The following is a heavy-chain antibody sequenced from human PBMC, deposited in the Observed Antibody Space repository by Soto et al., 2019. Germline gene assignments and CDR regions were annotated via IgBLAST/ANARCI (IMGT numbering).Heavy chain of an antibody. CDR3: AHSQEPIVVVPQGGSWFDP. D-gene: IGHD2-2*01. Sequence: SGPTLVNPTQTLTLTCTFSGFSLSTSGVGVGWIRQPPGKALEWLALIYWDDDKRYSPSLKSRLTITKDTSKNQVVLTMTNMDPVDTATYYCAHSQEPIVVVPQGGSWFDPWGQGTLVTVSS. CDR2: IYWDDDK. J-gene: IGHJ5*02. CDR1: GFSLSTSGVG. V-gene: IGHV2-5*02.